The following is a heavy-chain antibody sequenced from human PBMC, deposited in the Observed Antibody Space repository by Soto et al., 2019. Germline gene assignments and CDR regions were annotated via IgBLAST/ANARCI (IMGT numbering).Heavy chain of an antibody. Sequence: PSETLSLTCTVSGGSISSSSYYWGWIRQPPGKGLEWIGSIYYSGSTNYNPSLKSRVTISVDTSKNQFSLKLSSVTAADTAVYYCARAGTYYYDSSGYYGPSLFDPWGQGTLVTVSS. D-gene: IGHD3-22*01. CDR2: IYYSGST. CDR1: GGSISSSSYY. J-gene: IGHJ5*02. V-gene: IGHV4-39*07. CDR3: ARAGTYYYDSSGYYGPSLFDP.